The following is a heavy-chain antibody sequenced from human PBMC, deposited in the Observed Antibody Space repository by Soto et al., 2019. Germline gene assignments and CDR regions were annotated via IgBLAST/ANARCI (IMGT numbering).Heavy chain of an antibody. D-gene: IGHD3-9*01. J-gene: IGHJ6*02. CDR1: GFTFSGYA. Sequence: QVQLVESGGGVVQPGRSLRLSCAASGFTFSGYALHWVRQAPGKGLELVAVISGDGSNQYYADSVKGRFTISRDNSKNTLYLQMNSLRAEDTAVYYCARDLPPLVLTCYTGMDVWGQGTTVTVSS. CDR2: ISGDGSNQ. CDR3: ARDLPPLVLTCYTGMDV. V-gene: IGHV3-30-3*01.